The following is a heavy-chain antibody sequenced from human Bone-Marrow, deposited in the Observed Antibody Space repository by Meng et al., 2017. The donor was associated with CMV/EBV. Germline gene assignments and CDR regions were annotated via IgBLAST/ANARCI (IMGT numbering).Heavy chain of an antibody. CDR3: IRGGDFTY. CDR1: GFTFSDYE. J-gene: IGHJ4*02. CDR2: ISGSGSTI. V-gene: IGHV3-48*03. D-gene: IGHD2-21*01. Sequence: GEALKISCAASGFTFSDYEMNWVRQAPGKGLEWVSYISGSGSTIYYADSVKGRFTISRDNAKNTLYLQMNSLRAEDTAVYYCIRGGDFTYWGQGTLVTVAS.